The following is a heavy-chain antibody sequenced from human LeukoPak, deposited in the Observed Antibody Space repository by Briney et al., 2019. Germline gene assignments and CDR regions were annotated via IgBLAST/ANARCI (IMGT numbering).Heavy chain of an antibody. CDR2: INPSGGST. D-gene: IGHD3-22*01. Sequence: ASVKVSCKASGYTFTSYYMHWVRQAPGQGLEWMGIINPSGGSTSYAQKFQGRVTMTRDTSTSTVYMELSSLRSEDTAVYYCAREYYYDSSGYYYSFHDAFDIWGQGTMATVSS. CDR3: AREYYYDSSGYYYSFHDAFDI. CDR1: GYTFTSYY. V-gene: IGHV1-46*01. J-gene: IGHJ3*02.